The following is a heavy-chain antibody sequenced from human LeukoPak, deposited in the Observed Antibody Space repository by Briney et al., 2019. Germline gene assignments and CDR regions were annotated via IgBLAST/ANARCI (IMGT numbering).Heavy chain of an antibody. CDR2: INTDGSST. J-gene: IGHJ3*02. CDR3: ARVYYDSSGYYYDAFDI. Sequence: PGGSLRLSCAAAGFTFSSYWMHWVRQAPGKGLGWVSRINTDGSSTSYADSGKGRFTISRHNAKNTLYLQMTSLRDVDTAVYYCARVYYDSSGYYYDAFDIWGQGTMVTVSS. V-gene: IGHV3-74*01. CDR1: GFTFSSYW. D-gene: IGHD3-22*01.